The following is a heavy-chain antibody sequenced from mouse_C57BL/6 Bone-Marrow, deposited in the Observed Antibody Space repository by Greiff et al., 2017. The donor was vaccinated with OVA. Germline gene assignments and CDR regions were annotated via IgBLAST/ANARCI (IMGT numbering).Heavy chain of an antibody. CDR3: TAYGSSYGFAY. Sequence: EVQLVESGGGLVQPGGSMKLSCAASGFTFSDACMDWVRQSPEKGLEWVAEIRHKANNHATYYAESVKGRFTISRDDSKSSVYLQMNSLRAADTGMYYCTAYGSSYGFAYWGQGTLVTVSA. CDR1: GFTFSDAC. D-gene: IGHD1-1*01. J-gene: IGHJ3*01. V-gene: IGHV6-6*01. CDR2: IRHKANNHAT.